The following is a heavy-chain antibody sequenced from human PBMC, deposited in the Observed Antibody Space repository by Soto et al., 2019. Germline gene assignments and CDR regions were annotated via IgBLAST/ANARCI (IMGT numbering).Heavy chain of an antibody. V-gene: IGHV1-69*01. CDR2: IIPLFGTA. CDR3: ARLGTKAMDV. Sequence: QVQLVQSGAEVRKPGSSVRVSCKASGGTFDAYTITWVRQAPGQGLEWMGGIIPLFGTANYAQKFQGRVTITADESTTTAHMELSSRRSDDTAGYFCARLGTKAMDVWGQGTTVTISS. D-gene: IGHD2-2*01. J-gene: IGHJ6*02. CDR1: GGTFDAYT.